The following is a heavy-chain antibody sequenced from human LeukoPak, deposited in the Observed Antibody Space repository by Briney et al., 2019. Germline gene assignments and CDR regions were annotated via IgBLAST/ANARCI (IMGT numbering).Heavy chain of an antibody. D-gene: IGHD2-8*01. V-gene: IGHV3-66*01. J-gene: IGHJ4*02. CDR3: ASADIVLMLYAIGPLRY. CDR2: IYSGGDT. Sequence: GGSLRFSCAASGFTVSSNYMSWVRQAPGKGLEWVSIIYSGGDTYYADSVKGRFTISRDNSKNTLYLQMNSLRAEDTAVYYCASADIVLMLYAIGPLRYWGQGTLVTVSS. CDR1: GFTVSSNY.